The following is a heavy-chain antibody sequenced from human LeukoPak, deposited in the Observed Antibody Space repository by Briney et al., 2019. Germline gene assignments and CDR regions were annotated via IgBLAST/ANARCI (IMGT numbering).Heavy chain of an antibody. J-gene: IGHJ3*02. D-gene: IGHD6-19*01. CDR3: ARSGYSSGWDDAFDI. CDR1: GYTFTGYY. CDR2: IIPIFGTA. Sequence: SVKVSCKASGYTFTGYYMHWVRQAPGQGLEWMGRIIPIFGTANYAQKFQGRVTITTDESTSTAYMELSSLRSEDTAVYYCARSGYSSGWDDAFDIWGQGTMVTVSS. V-gene: IGHV1-69*05.